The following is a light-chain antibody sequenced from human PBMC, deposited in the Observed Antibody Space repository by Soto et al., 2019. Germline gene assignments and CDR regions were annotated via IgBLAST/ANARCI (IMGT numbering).Light chain of an antibody. Sequence: EIVITQSPATLSVSPGERATLSYRASQSVSSSVAWYQQKPGQAPRLLIYGASTRATGIPDRFSGSGSGTDFTLTISRLEPEDFAVYYCQQYGSSPFTFGGGTKVDIK. CDR3: QQYGSSPFT. CDR2: GAS. CDR1: QSVSSS. J-gene: IGKJ4*01. V-gene: IGKV3-20*01.